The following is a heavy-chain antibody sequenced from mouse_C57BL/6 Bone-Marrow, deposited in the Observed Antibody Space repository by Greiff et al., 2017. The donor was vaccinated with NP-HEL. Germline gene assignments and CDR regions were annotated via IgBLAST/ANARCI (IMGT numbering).Heavy chain of an antibody. CDR3: TTGLRLWFAY. J-gene: IGHJ3*01. CDR2: IDPENGDT. Sequence: VHVKQSGAELVRPGASVKLSCTASGFNIKDDYMHWVKQRPEQGLEWIGWIDPENGDTEYASKFQGKATITADTSSNTAYLQLSSLTSEDTAVYYCTTGLRLWFAYWGQGTLGTGSA. CDR1: GFNIKDDY. V-gene: IGHV14-4*01. D-gene: IGHD1-2*01.